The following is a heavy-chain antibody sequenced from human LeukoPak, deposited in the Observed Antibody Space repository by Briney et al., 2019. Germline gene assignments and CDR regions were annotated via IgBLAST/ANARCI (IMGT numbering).Heavy chain of an antibody. Sequence: SETLSLTCTVSGGSISSYYWSWIRQPAWKGLEWIGRIYTSGSTNYNPSLKSRVTMSVDTSKNQFSLKLSSVTAADTAVYYCARDFGIVWTRWFDPWGQGTLVAVSS. CDR1: GGSISSYY. J-gene: IGHJ5*02. CDR2: IYTSGST. CDR3: ARDFGIVWTRWFDP. D-gene: IGHD3/OR15-3a*01. V-gene: IGHV4-4*07.